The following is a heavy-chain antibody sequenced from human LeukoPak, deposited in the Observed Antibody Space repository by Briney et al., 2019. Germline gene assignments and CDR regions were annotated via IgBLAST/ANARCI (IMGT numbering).Heavy chain of an antibody. V-gene: IGHV1-2*02. CDR2: INPNSGGT. Sequence: GASVKVSCKASGYTFTGYYMHWVRQAPGQGLEWMGWINPNSGGTNYAQKFQGRVTMTRDMSTSTVYMELSSLRSEDTAVYYCARDSTVTTFPNWFDPWGQGTLVTVSS. CDR1: GYTFTGYY. J-gene: IGHJ5*02. D-gene: IGHD4-17*01. CDR3: ARDSTVTTFPNWFDP.